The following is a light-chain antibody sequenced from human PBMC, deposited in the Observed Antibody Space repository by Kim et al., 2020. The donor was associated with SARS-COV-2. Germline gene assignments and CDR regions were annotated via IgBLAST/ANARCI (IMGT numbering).Light chain of an antibody. Sequence: ATINCQSRRSVLHSANNKDYLAWYQQKPGQPPKLLIYWASTRESVVPDRFSGSGSGTDFTLTVSSLQAEDVAIYYCQQYYSAPPYSFGQGTKLEI. CDR2: WAS. CDR1: RSVLHSANNKDY. V-gene: IGKV4-1*01. J-gene: IGKJ2*03. CDR3: QQYYSAPPYS.